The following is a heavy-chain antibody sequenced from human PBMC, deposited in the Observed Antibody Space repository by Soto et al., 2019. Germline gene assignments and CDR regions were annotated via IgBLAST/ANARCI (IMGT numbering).Heavy chain of an antibody. V-gene: IGHV4-34*01. CDR1: GGSFSGYY. Sequence: QVPLQHWGAGLLKPSETLSLVCAVYGGSFSGYYWTWIRQSPGKGLEWIGEINRGGNTKYNPSLKSRVTISVDRSVNQFSLKLNSVTAADTAVYYCARAREATAGTWYFDSWGQGTLVTVSS. D-gene: IGHD6-13*01. CDR2: INRGGNT. J-gene: IGHJ4*02. CDR3: ARAREATAGTWYFDS.